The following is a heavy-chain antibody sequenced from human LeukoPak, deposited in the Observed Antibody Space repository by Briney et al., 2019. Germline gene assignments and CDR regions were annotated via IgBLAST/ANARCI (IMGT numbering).Heavy chain of an antibody. CDR3: ARTSFWSGYYY. V-gene: IGHV3-7*03. J-gene: IGHJ4*02. Sequence: RTGGSLRLSCTASGFTFSNFWMGWVRQAPGKGLEWVANIKQDGSEKYYVDSVKGRFTISRDNAKNSLYLQMNSLRAEDTAVYYCARTSFWSGYYYWGQGTLVTVSS. D-gene: IGHD3-3*01. CDR2: IKQDGSEK. CDR1: GFTFSNFW.